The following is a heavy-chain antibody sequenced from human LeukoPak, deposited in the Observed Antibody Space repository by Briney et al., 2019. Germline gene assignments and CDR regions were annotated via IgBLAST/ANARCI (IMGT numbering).Heavy chain of an antibody. Sequence: GGSLRLSCAASGFTFSSYAMHWVRQAPGKGLEWVAVISYDGSNKYYADSVKGRFTISRDNSKNTLYLQMNSLRAEDTAVYYCAKARDSSGRDAFDIWGQGTMVTVSS. CDR1: GFTFSSYA. J-gene: IGHJ3*02. D-gene: IGHD3-22*01. CDR2: ISYDGSNK. CDR3: AKARDSSGRDAFDI. V-gene: IGHV3-30-3*02.